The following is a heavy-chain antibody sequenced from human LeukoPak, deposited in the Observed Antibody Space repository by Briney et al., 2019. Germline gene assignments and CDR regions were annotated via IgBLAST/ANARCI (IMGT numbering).Heavy chain of an antibody. CDR3: ARSRRVLVGATTYFDY. J-gene: IGHJ4*02. Sequence: AAVKVSCKASGYTFTRYYMHWVRQAPGQGLEWMGWINPNSGGTNYAHKFQGRVTMTRDTSISTAYMELSRLRSDDTAVYYCARSRRVLVGATTYFDYWGQGTLVTVSS. CDR2: INPNSGGT. D-gene: IGHD1-26*01. V-gene: IGHV1-2*02. CDR1: GYTFTRYY.